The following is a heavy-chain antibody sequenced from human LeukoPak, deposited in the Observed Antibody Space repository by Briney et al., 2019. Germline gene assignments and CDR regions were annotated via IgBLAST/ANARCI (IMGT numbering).Heavy chain of an antibody. D-gene: IGHD1-14*01. Sequence: SVKVSCKASGGTFSSYAISWVRQAPGQGLEWMGGIIPIFGTANYAQKFQGRVTITADESTSTAYMELSSLGSEDTAVYYCARGDLPDFNYFDYWGQGTLVTVSS. CDR3: ARGDLPDFNYFDY. CDR2: IIPIFGTA. CDR1: GGTFSSYA. J-gene: IGHJ4*02. V-gene: IGHV1-69*13.